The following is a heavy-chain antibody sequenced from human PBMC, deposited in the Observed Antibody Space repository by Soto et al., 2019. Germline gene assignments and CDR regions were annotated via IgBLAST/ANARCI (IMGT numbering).Heavy chain of an antibody. D-gene: IGHD3-16*02. CDR2: IYHSGST. V-gene: IGHV4-30-2*01. CDR3: ARVNYDYVWGSYRPYGMDV. J-gene: IGHJ6*02. CDR1: GGSISSGGYS. Sequence: QLQLQESGSGLVKPSQTLSLTCAVSGGSISSGGYSWSWIRQPPGKGLEWIGYIYHSGSTYYNPYLKSRVTISVDRSKNQFSLKLSSVTAADTAVYYCARVNYDYVWGSYRPYGMDVWGQGTTVTVSS.